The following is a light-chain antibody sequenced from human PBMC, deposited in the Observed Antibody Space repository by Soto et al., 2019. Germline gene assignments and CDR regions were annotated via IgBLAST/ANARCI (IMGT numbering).Light chain of an antibody. CDR1: QSIRSSY. CDR3: HQYGDSPPYT. J-gene: IGKJ2*01. V-gene: IGKV3-20*01. Sequence: EIVLTQSPGTLSLSPGESATLSCRASQSIRSSYLAWYQHKPGQAPRLLFYGASSRAAGIPDRFSGSGSGTDFTLTISRLEPEDCAVYYCHQYGDSPPYTFGQETKLEIK. CDR2: GAS.